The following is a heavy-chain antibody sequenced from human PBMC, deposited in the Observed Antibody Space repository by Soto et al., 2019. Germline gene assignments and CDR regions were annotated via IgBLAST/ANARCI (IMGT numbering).Heavy chain of an antibody. CDR3: ARATALSGMDV. J-gene: IGHJ6*02. Sequence: SETLSLTCTVSGGSISSGDYYWSWIRQPPGKGLEWIGYIYYSGSTYYNPSLKSRVTISVDTSKNQFSLKLSSVTAADTAVYYCARATALSGMDVWGQGTTVTVSS. CDR2: IYYSGST. V-gene: IGHV4-30-4*01. CDR1: GGSISSGDYY.